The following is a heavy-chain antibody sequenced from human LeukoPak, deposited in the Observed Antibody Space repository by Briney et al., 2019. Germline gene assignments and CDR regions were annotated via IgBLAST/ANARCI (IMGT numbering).Heavy chain of an antibody. CDR1: GFIVSSNY. V-gene: IGHV3-53*01. Sequence: PGGSLTLSCAASGFIVSSNYMSWVRQAPGKGLEWVSVIYSGGRTYYADSVKGRFTISRDKSKNTLYLQMNSLRDEDTAVYYCARRQGKTVALDYWGQGILVTVSS. D-gene: IGHD4-17*01. CDR3: ARRQGKTVALDY. J-gene: IGHJ4*02. CDR2: IYSGGRT.